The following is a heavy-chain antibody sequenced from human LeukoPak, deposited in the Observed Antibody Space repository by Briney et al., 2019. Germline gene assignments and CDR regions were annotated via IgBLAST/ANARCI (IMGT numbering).Heavy chain of an antibody. CDR1: GYTFTSYG. J-gene: IGHJ4*02. D-gene: IGHD6-13*01. CDR2: ISAYNGNT. CDR3: ARDRRIAAAGTLSY. V-gene: IGHV1-18*01. Sequence: GASVKVSCKASGYTFTSYGISWVRQAPGQGLEWMGWISAYNGNTNYAQKLQGRVTMTTDTSTSTAYMELWGLRSDDTAVYYCARDRRIAAAGTLSYWGQGTLVTVSS.